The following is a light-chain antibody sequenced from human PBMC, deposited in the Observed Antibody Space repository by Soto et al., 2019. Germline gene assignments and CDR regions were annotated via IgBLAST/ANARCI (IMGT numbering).Light chain of an antibody. CDR1: QSVSSN. V-gene: IGKV3-20*01. Sequence: LVMPQSPATLSVSPGERATLSCRASQSVSSNLAWYQQKPGQAPRLLIYGASTRATGIPDRFSGSGSGTDFTLSISRLEPEDFAVYYCQQYGSSPWTFGQGTKVDI. J-gene: IGKJ1*01. CDR2: GAS. CDR3: QQYGSSPWT.